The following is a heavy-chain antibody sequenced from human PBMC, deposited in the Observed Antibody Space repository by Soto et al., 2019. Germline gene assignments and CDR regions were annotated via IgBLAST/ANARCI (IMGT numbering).Heavy chain of an antibody. CDR3: ASEGRGSGSYYNVPLYYYGMDV. CDR1: RGTFSSYA. J-gene: IGHJ6*02. D-gene: IGHD3-10*01. Sequence: SVNVSCKASRGTFSSYAISWLRQAPGQGLEWMGGIIPIFGTANYAQKFQGRVTITADESTSTAYMELSSLRSEDTAVYYCASEGRGSGSYYNVPLYYYGMDVWGQGTTVTVSS. CDR2: IIPIFGTA. V-gene: IGHV1-69*13.